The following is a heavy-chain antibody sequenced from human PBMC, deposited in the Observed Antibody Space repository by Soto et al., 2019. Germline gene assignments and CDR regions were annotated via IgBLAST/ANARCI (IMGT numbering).Heavy chain of an antibody. Sequence: NPSETLSLTCTVSGGSISSGDSYWSWIRQSPGKGLEWIGYIYYSGSTYYNPSLRSRVTISVDTSKNQFSLKLNSVTAADTAVYFCAREGAASHSYYYGTDVWGQGTTVTVSS. CDR1: GGSISSGDSY. V-gene: IGHV4-30-4*01. D-gene: IGHD3-16*01. J-gene: IGHJ6*02. CDR2: IYYSGST. CDR3: AREGAASHSYYYGTDV.